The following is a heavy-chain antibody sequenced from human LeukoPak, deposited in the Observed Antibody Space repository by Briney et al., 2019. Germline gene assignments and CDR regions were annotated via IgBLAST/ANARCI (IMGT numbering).Heavy chain of an antibody. CDR1: GFTFSRFE. J-gene: IGHJ4*02. V-gene: IGHV3-48*03. D-gene: IGHD3-22*01. CDR3: TREQDREAAATIVGDY. Sequence: PGGSLRLSRVASGFTFSRFELNWVRQAPGKGLEWVSHISTGTYIAYADSVKGRFTISRDNARNSLYLEMNSLRAEDTAVYYCTREQDREAAATIVGDYWGQGTLVTVSS. CDR2: ISTGTYI.